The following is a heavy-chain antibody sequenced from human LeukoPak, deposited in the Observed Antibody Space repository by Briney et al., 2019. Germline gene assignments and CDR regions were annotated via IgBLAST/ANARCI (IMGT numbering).Heavy chain of an antibody. CDR1: GFTFSSYG. CDR2: ISSSDGTI. V-gene: IGHV3-48*04. CDR3: ARSGRLDY. D-gene: IGHD1-26*01. J-gene: IGHJ4*02. Sequence: PGRSLRLSCAASGFTFSSYGMNWVRQAPGKGLEWVSYISSSDGTIYYADSVKGRFTISRDNAKSSLFLQMNSLRAEDTAVYYCARSGRLDYWGQGTLVPVSS.